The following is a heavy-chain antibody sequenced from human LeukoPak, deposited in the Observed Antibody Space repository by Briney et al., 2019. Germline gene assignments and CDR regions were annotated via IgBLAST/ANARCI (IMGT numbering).Heavy chain of an antibody. D-gene: IGHD2-21*01. V-gene: IGHV1-69*13. CDR1: GYTLINYA. J-gene: IGHJ3*02. CDR3: ARSVGDNDAFDI. CDR2: IIPIFGTA. Sequence: AASVKVSCKASGYTLINYAISWVRQAPGQGLEWMGGIIPIFGTANYAQKFQGRVTITADESTSTAYMELSSLRSEDTAVYYCARSVGDNDAFDIWGQGTMVTVSS.